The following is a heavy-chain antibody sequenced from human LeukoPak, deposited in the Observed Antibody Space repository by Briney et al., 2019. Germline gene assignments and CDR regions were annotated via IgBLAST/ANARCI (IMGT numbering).Heavy chain of an antibody. Sequence: ASVKVSCKASEYTFIDYYIHWVRQAPGQGLERMGRINPNSGDTNYAQKFLGRVTLTTDTSISTAYMELNRLKSDDTAVYYCAKDRLHWLQGTGIDYWGQGTLVTVSS. V-gene: IGHV1-2*06. D-gene: IGHD1-1*01. CDR2: INPNSGDT. CDR3: AKDRLHWLQGTGIDY. J-gene: IGHJ4*02. CDR1: EYTFIDYY.